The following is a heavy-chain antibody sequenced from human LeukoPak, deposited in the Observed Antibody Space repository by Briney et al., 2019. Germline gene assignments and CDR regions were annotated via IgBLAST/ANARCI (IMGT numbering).Heavy chain of an antibody. D-gene: IGHD6-13*01. Sequence: SVKVSCKASGGTFSSYTISWVRQAPGQGLEWMGRIIPILGIANYAQKFQGRVTITADKSTSTAYMELSSLRSEDTAVYYCARDRKVAAATYYYYYYMDVWGKGTTVTVSS. CDR1: GGTFSSYT. CDR3: ARDRKVAAATYYYYYYMDV. CDR2: IIPILGIA. J-gene: IGHJ6*03. V-gene: IGHV1-69*04.